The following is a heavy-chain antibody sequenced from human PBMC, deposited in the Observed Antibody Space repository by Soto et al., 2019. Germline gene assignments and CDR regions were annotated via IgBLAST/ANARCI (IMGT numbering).Heavy chain of an antibody. CDR2: ISAYNGNT. J-gene: IGHJ4*02. CDR3: ARVDYDVWSGYFTGIDY. V-gene: IGHV1-18*01. Sequence: QVQLVQSGAEVKKPGASVKVSCKASGYTFTSYGISWVRQAPGQGLEWMGWISAYNGNTNYAQKLQGRVTMTTDTSTSTAYMELRSLRSDDTAVYYCARVDYDVWSGYFTGIDYWGQGTLVTVSS. D-gene: IGHD3-3*01. CDR1: GYTFTSYG.